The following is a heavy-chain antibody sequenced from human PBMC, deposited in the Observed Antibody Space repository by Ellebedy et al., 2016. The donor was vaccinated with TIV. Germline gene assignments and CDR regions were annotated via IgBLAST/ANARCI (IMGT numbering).Heavy chain of an antibody. V-gene: IGHV4-39*01. CDR2: MYYSGTT. Sequence: MPSETLSLTCTVSGGSISSSSYYWGWIRQSPGKGLEWIGSMYYSGTTLYNPSLKSRVTISVDTSKNQFSLKLTSVTAADTTMYYCARRGVGATYFDSWGQGILVTVSS. J-gene: IGHJ4*02. CDR3: ARRGVGATYFDS. D-gene: IGHD1-26*01. CDR1: GGSISSSSYY.